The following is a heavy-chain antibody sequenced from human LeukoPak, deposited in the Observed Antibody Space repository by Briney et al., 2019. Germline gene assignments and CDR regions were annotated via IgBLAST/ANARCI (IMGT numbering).Heavy chain of an antibody. Sequence: GGSLRLSCAASGFTFSSYSMNWVRQAPGKGLEWVSYISSGSSTIYYADSVKGRFTISRDKAKNSLYLQMNSLRAEDTAVYYCARALGSSGNYWSYYYYMDVWGKGTTVTVSS. D-gene: IGHD3-22*01. J-gene: IGHJ6*03. CDR1: GFTFSSYS. V-gene: IGHV3-48*01. CDR2: ISSGSSTI. CDR3: ARALGSSGNYWSYYYYMDV.